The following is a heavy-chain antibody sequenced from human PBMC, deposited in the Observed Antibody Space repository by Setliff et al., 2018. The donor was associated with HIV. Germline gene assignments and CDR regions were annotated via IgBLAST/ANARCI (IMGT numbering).Heavy chain of an antibody. J-gene: IGHJ3*01. CDR3: ARTEWELHRVNDALDV. CDR2: IYHSGIT. V-gene: IGHV4-34*01. D-gene: IGHD1-26*01. Sequence: SETLSLTCAVYGGSFSGYFWSWIRQPPGKRLEWIGGIYHSGITNYNSSLKSRGFISIDTSKNQFSLTLTSVTAADTAVYYCARTEWELHRVNDALDVWGQGTMVTVSS. CDR1: GGSFSGYF.